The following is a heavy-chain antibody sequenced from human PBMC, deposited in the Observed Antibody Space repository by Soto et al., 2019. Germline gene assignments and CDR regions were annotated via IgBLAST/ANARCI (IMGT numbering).Heavy chain of an antibody. Sequence: QVLLVQSGAEMKKPGSSVKVSCKASGGTFSTSSINWVRQAPGQRPEWMGNILPIFGTADYAQKFQGRVTITGDKSTNTAHMELRSLLSEDTAVYYCARGHEFGGKFDAFEIWGQGTVVTVSS. V-gene: IGHV1-69*14. CDR2: ILPIFGTA. J-gene: IGHJ3*02. CDR1: GGTFSTSS. CDR3: ARGHEFGGKFDAFEI. D-gene: IGHD2-15*01.